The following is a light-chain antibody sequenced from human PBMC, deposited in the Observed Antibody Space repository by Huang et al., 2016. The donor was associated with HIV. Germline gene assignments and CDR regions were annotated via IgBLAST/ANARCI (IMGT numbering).Light chain of an antibody. CDR3: QQLNSYPPLT. CDR2: GAS. Sequence: IQLTQSPSSLSASVGDRVTITCRASQGISSYLAWYQQKPGKAPKLLIYGASTLQTGVPSRVSGSGSGTDFTLTISSLQPEDFTTYYCQQLNSYPPLTFGGGTKVEIK. CDR1: QGISSY. J-gene: IGKJ4*01. V-gene: IGKV1-9*01.